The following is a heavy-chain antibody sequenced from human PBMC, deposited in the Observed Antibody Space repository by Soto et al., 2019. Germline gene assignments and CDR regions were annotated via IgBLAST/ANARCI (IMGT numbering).Heavy chain of an antibody. CDR1: GFTFSSYA. Sequence: GGSLRLSCAASGFTFSSYAMSWVRQAPGKGLEWVSAISGSGGSTYYADSVKGRFTISRDNSKNTLYLQMNSLRAEDTAVYYCAKRNLDSSSSLWIDYWGQGTLVTVSS. D-gene: IGHD6-6*01. V-gene: IGHV3-23*01. CDR2: ISGSGGST. CDR3: AKRNLDSSSSLWIDY. J-gene: IGHJ4*02.